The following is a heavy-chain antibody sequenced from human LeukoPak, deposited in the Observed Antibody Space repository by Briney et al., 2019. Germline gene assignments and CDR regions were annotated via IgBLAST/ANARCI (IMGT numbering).Heavy chain of an antibody. D-gene: IGHD3-22*01. CDR1: GGSISSSSYY. CDR2: IYYSGST. J-gene: IGHJ4*02. V-gene: IGHV4-39*07. CDR3: ARVGGYDSSGYADY. Sequence: PSETLSLTCTVSGGSISSSSYYWGWIRQPPGKGLEWIGRIYYSGSTYYNPSLKSRVTISVDTSKNQVSLKLSSVPAADTAVYYRARVGGYDSSGYADYWGQGTLVTVSS.